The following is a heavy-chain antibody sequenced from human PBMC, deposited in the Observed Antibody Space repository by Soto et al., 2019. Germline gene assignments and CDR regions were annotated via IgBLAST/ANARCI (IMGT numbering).Heavy chain of an antibody. CDR1: GFTFSSYW. J-gene: IGHJ4*02. D-gene: IGHD6-13*01. V-gene: IGHV3-7*01. Sequence: GSLRLSCAVSGFTFSSYWMSWVRQAPGKGLEWVANIKEDGGEKYYVDSVKGRFTISRDNAKNSLYLQMNSLRAEDTAVYYCARDGSSSYYTLGDYWGQGTLVTVSS. CDR3: ARDGSSSYYTLGDY. CDR2: IKEDGGEK.